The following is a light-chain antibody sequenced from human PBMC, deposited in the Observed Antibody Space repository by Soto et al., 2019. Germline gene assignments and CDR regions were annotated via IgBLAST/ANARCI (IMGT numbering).Light chain of an antibody. J-gene: IGKJ1*01. CDR1: QSLLQSNGYNY. CDR3: MQALQTPRT. CDR2: LGS. Sequence: MTQSPLSLPVTPGEPASISCRSSQSLLQSNGYNYLDWYLQKPGQSPQLLIYLGSNRASGVPDRFSGSGSGTDFTLKISRVEAEDVGVHYCMQALQTPRTLGQGTKVDIK. V-gene: IGKV2-28*01.